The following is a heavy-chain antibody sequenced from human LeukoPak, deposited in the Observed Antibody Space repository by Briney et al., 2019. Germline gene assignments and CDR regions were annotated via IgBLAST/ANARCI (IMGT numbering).Heavy chain of an antibody. V-gene: IGHV4-39*02. Sequence: SETLSLTCTVSGGSISSSSYYWGWIRQPPGKGLEWIGSIYYSGSTYYNPSLKSRVTISVDTSKNQFSLKLSSVTAADTAVYYCARDRNAGPWYSDVWGRGTLVSVSS. CDR3: ARDRNAGPWYSDV. CDR2: IYYSGST. CDR1: GGSISSSSYY. J-gene: IGHJ2*01. D-gene: IGHD2-8*01.